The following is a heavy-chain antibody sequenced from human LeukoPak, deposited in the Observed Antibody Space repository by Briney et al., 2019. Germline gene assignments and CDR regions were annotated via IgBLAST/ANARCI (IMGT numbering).Heavy chain of an antibody. CDR3: ARVEEGYGSGRRENYYYYYMDV. V-gene: IGHV1-3*03. Sequence: ASVKVSCKASGYTFTSYAMHWVRQAPGQRLEWMGWINAGNGNTKYSQEFQGRVTITRDTSASTAYMELSSLRSEDTAVYYCARVEEGYGSGRRENYYYYYMDVWGKGTTVTISS. D-gene: IGHD3-10*01. CDR1: GYTFTSYA. J-gene: IGHJ6*03. CDR2: INAGNGNT.